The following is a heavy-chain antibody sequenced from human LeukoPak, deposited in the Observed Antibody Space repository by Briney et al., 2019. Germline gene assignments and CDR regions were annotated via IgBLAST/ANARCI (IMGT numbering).Heavy chain of an antibody. CDR2: IIPIFGTA. D-gene: IGHD4-17*01. CDR1: GGTFSSYA. CDR3: ARGPITNWATVPYYYYMDV. Sequence: SVKVSCKASGGTFSSYAISWVRQAPGQGLEWMGGIIPIFGTANYAQKFQGRVTITADKSTSTAYMELSSLRSEDTAVYYCARGPITNWATVPYYYYMDVWGKGTTVTVSS. V-gene: IGHV1-69*06. J-gene: IGHJ6*03.